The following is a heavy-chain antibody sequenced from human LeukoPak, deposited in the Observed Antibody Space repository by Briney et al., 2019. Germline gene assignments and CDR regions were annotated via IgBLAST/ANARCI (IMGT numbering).Heavy chain of an antibody. V-gene: IGHV3-23*01. CDR3: AKDYKTTVTPSDY. CDR1: AVASISCA. D-gene: IGHD4-17*01. CDR2: ISGSGGST. J-gene: IGHJ4*02. Sequence: PLSGTSAVASISCAMWSCIRHPAGEGPWGTAISGSGGSTYYADSVKGRFTISRDNSKNTLYLQMNSLRAEDTAVYYCAKDYKTTVTPSDYWGQGTLVTVSS.